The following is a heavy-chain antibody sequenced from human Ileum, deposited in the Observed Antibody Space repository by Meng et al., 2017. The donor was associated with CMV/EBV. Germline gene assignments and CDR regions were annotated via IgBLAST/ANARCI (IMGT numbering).Heavy chain of an antibody. Sequence: SETLSLTCAISGDSVASNSAAWSWIRQSPSRGLEWLGRTYYRSKWYNDYAVSVKSQITINPDASKNQFSLQLNSVTPEDTAVYYCASGIHSSSWSLNYFDYWGRGTLVTVSS. J-gene: IGHJ4*02. V-gene: IGHV6-1*01. CDR1: GDSVASNSAA. D-gene: IGHD6-13*01. CDR2: TYYRSKWYN. CDR3: ASGIHSSSWSLNYFDY.